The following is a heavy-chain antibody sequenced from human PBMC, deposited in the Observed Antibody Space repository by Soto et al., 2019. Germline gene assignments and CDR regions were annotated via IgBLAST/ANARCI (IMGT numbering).Heavy chain of an antibody. CDR1: GFTFSSYA. CDR2: ISGSGGST. Sequence: GGSLRLSCAASGFTFSSYAMSWVRQAPGKGLEWVSAISGSGGSTYYADSVKGRFTISRDNSKNTLYLQMNSLRAEDTAVYYCAKDGPDIVVVVAATPVAFDIWGQGTMVTVSS. CDR3: AKDGPDIVVVVAATPVAFDI. J-gene: IGHJ3*02. D-gene: IGHD2-15*01. V-gene: IGHV3-23*01.